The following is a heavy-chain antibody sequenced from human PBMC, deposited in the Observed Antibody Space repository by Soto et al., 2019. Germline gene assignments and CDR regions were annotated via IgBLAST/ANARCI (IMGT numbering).Heavy chain of an antibody. CDR2: IDSGGST. CDR1: GFSVSGSY. J-gene: IGHJ6*02. D-gene: IGHD4-17*01. V-gene: IGHV3-66*01. Sequence: VQLVESGGGLVQPGGSLRLSCAASGFSVSGSYMNWVRQAPGKGLEWVSVIDSGGSTDYADSVKGRFSISTDNSKNTLYLQMNSLRAEDTAVYYCATILTTETPEDHYYYGLDVWGQGTTVTVSS. CDR3: ATILTTETPEDHYYYGLDV.